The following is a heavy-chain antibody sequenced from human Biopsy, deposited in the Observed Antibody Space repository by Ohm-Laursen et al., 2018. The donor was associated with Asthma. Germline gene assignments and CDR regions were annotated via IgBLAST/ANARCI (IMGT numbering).Heavy chain of an antibody. CDR1: GGSMSSSSYY. CDR2: ISYTGSA. J-gene: IGHJ4*02. Sequence: GTLSLTCTVSGGSMSSSSYYWGWIRQPPGKGLEWMGSISYTGSAYHNPSLKSRVTISVDTSKNHFSLKLSPVTAADTAVYYCARHWDWGSFFDYWGQGTPVTVPS. CDR3: ARHWDWGSFFDY. D-gene: IGHD7-27*01. V-gene: IGHV4-39*01.